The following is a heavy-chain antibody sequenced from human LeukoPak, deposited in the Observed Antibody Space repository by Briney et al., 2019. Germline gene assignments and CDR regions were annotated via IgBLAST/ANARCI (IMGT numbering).Heavy chain of an antibody. CDR1: GFTFSSYG. CDR2: LRYDGSNK. Sequence: PGGSLRLSCAASGFTFSSYGMHWVRPAPGKGLEGVAFLRYDGSNKYYADYVKGRFNISRDNSKNTLYLQMNSLRAEDTAVYYCAKEGAFGVPAAIVYYYYYYMDVWGKGTTVTVS. J-gene: IGHJ6*03. D-gene: IGHD2-2*01. V-gene: IGHV3-30*02. CDR3: AKEGAFGVPAAIVYYYYYYMDV.